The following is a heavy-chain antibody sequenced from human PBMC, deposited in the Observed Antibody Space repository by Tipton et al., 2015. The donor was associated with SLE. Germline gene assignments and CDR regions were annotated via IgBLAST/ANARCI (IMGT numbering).Heavy chain of an antibody. Sequence: SLRLSCAPSGFDFRSYGMHWVRQAPGKGLEWVAVIWYDGSEKYYGESVKGRFTISRDSSKDTLYLHMNNLRHEDTAVYYCVREGGKTGGRFAYWGQGTLVTVSS. D-gene: IGHD1-14*01. J-gene: IGHJ4*02. V-gene: IGHV3-33*08. CDR1: GFDFRSYG. CDR3: VREGGKTGGRFAY. CDR2: IWYDGSEK.